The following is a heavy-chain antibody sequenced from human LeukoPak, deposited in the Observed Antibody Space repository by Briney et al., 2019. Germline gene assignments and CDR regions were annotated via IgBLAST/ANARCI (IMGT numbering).Heavy chain of an antibody. D-gene: IGHD1-26*01. V-gene: IGHV3-7*01. CDR3: ARVHYPREDYYDH. CDR1: GFTFSSYW. Sequence: PGGSLRLSCAASGFTFSSYWMSWVRQAPGKGLEWVANIKQDGSEKYYVDSVKGRFTISRDNAKNSLYLQMNSLRAEDTAVYYCARVHYPREDYYDHWGQGTLVTVSS. J-gene: IGHJ4*02. CDR2: IKQDGSEK.